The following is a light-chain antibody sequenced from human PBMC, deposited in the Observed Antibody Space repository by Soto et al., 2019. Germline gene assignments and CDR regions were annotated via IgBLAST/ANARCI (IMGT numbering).Light chain of an antibody. CDR3: QQYNNWPPGVT. CDR2: GAS. J-gene: IGKJ5*01. CDR1: QSVSID. V-gene: IGKV3D-15*01. Sequence: EIVMTQSPATLSVSPGERSTLSCSASQSVSIDLAWYQQKPGQAPRLLIYGASNRATGIPDRFSGSGSGTEFTLTISSLQSEDFAVYYCQQYNNWPPGVTFGQGTRLEIK.